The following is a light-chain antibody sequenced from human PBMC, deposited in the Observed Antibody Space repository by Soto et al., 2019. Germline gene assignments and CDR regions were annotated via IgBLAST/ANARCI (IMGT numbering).Light chain of an antibody. CDR1: QSVSSY. J-gene: IGKJ1*01. V-gene: IGKV3-11*01. CDR3: QQRSNWPRWT. CDR2: DAS. Sequence: ETVLTQSPATLSSSPGERATLSCRASQSVSSYLAWYQQKPGQAPRLLIYDASNRATGIPARFSGSGSGTDFTLTISSLEPEDFAVYYCQQRSNWPRWTFGQGTKVDIK.